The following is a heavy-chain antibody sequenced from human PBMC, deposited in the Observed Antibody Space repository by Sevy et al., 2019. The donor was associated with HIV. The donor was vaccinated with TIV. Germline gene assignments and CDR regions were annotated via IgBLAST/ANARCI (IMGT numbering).Heavy chain of an antibody. CDR3: ARGVASSGAYKFDY. J-gene: IGHJ4*02. D-gene: IGHD6-13*01. CDR2: IFYSGST. CDR1: GGSVGNDDYY. V-gene: IGHV4-30-4*01. Sequence: SETLSLTCTVSGGSVGNDDYYWSWIRQPPGKGLEWIGYIFYSGSTYYNPSLKSRGSISVDTSKNHFSLRLRSVTAVDTAVYYCARGVASSGAYKFDYWGPGTLVTVSS.